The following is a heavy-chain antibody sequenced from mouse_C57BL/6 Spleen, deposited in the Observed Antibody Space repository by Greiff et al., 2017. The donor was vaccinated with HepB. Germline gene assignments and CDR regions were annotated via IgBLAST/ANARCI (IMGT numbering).Heavy chain of an antibody. CDR3: ARTRRDYYAMDY. V-gene: IGHV1-53*01. J-gene: IGHJ4*01. Sequence: QVHVKQPGTELVKPGASVKLSCKASGYTFTSYWMHWVKQRPGQGLEWIGNINPSNGGTNYNEKFKSKATLTVDKSSSTAYMQLSSLTSEDSAVYYCARTRRDYYAMDYWGQGTSVTVSS. CDR1: GYTFTSYW. CDR2: INPSNGGT.